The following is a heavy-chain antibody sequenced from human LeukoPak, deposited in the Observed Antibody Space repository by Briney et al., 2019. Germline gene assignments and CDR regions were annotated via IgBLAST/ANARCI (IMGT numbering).Heavy chain of an antibody. CDR1: GFTFSSYA. Sequence: GRSLRLSCAASGFTFSSYAMHWVRQAPGKGLEWVAVISYDGSNKYYADSVKGRFTISRDNSKNTLYLQMNSLRAEDTAVYYCGSVRIAGAGTWPDGGWFDPWGQRTPVTVS. V-gene: IGHV3-30*14. CDR3: GSVRIAGAGTWPDGGWFDP. CDR2: ISYDGSNK. D-gene: IGHD6-19*01. J-gene: IGHJ5*02.